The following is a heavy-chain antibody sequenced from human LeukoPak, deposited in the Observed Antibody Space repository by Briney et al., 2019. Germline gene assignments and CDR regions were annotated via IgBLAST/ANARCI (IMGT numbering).Heavy chain of an antibody. J-gene: IGHJ6*03. V-gene: IGHV3-23*01. CDR3: AKAIVTSVRGVIGYYYYYMDV. CDR2: ISDRGGTT. Sequence: GGSLRLSCAASGFTFSNYAMNWVRQAPGEGLEWVSSISDRGGTTYYADSVKGRFTISRDNFKNTLFLQMNSLRAEDTAVYYCAKAIVTSVRGVIGYYYYYMDVWGKGTPVTVSS. D-gene: IGHD3-10*01. CDR1: GFTFSNYA.